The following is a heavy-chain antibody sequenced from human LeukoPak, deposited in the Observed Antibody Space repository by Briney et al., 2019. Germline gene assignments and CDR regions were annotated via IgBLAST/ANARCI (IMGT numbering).Heavy chain of an antibody. V-gene: IGHV1-69*13. CDR2: IIPIFGTA. J-gene: IGHJ4*02. CDR1: GGTFSSYA. CDR3: ATAVGSGSYYYPYYFDY. D-gene: IGHD1-26*01. Sequence: ASVKVSCKASGGTFSSYAISWVRQAPGQGLEWMGGIIPIFGTANYAQKFQGRVTITADESTSTAYMELSSLRSEDTAVYYCATAVGSGSYYYPYYFDYWGQGTLVTVSS.